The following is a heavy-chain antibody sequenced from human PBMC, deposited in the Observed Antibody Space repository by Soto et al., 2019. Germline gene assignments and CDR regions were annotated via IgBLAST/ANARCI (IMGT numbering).Heavy chain of an antibody. J-gene: IGHJ3*02. CDR2: ISGSGGTT. CDR1: GFTFSSYA. CDR3: AKTANGWFSAFEI. Sequence: EVQLLESGGGLVQPGGSLRLSCAAAGFTFSSYAMSWVRQAPGKGLEWVSAISGSGGTTYYADSVKGRFTFSSDNSKNTLYLLMTSLRAEDTAVYYCAKTANGWFSAFEIWGQGTMVTVSS. V-gene: IGHV3-23*01. D-gene: IGHD6-19*01.